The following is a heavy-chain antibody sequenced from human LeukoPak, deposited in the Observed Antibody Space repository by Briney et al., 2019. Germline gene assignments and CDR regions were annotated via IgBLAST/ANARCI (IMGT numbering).Heavy chain of an antibody. V-gene: IGHV1-2*02. CDR1: GYTFTGYY. CDR2: IHPNSGGT. CDR3: ARDWLDYGGGFDY. Sequence: ASVKVSCKASGYTFTGYYMHWVRQAPGQGLEWMGWIHPNSGGTKYAQKFQGRVTMTRDTSISTVHMELSRLRSDGTAVYHCARDWLDYGGGFDYWGQGTLVTVSS. J-gene: IGHJ4*02. D-gene: IGHD4-23*01.